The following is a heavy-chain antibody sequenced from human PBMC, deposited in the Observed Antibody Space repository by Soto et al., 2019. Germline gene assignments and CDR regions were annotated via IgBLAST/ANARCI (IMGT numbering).Heavy chain of an antibody. CDR2: ISAYNGNT. V-gene: IGHV1-18*01. CDR1: GYTFTSYG. CDR3: ARLLWFGELGYYGMDV. D-gene: IGHD3-10*01. Sequence: GASVKVSCKASGYTFTSYGISWVRQAPGQGLEWMGWISAYNGNTNYAQKLQGRVTMTTDTSTSTAYMELRSLRSDDTAVYYCARLLWFGELGYYGMDVWGQGTTVTVSS. J-gene: IGHJ6*02.